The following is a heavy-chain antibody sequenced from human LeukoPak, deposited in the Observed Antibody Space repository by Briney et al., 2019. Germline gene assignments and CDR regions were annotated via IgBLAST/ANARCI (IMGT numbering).Heavy chain of an antibody. CDR3: ARDSAGGYGDYANNWFDP. CDR1: GVSISSGSYY. Sequence: SQTLSLTCTVSGVSISSGSYYWSWIRQPPGKGLEWIGSIYHSGSTYYNPSLKSRVTISVDTSKNQFSLKLSSVTAADTAVYYCARDSAGGYGDYANNWFDPWGQGTLVTVSS. CDR2: IYHSGST. V-gene: IGHV4-39*07. D-gene: IGHD4-17*01. J-gene: IGHJ5*02.